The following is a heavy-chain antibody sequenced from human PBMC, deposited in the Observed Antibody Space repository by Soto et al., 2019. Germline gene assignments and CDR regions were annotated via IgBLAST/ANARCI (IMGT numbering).Heavy chain of an antibody. CDR1: GYTFTSYG. V-gene: IGHV1-18*01. CDR3: ARDKGAYCGGDCYSTGFDP. CDR2: SSGYNGNT. D-gene: IGHD2-21*02. Sequence: QVQLVQSGAEVKKPGASVKVSCKASGYTFTSYGISWVRQAPGQGLEWMGWSSGYNGNTNYAQKLQGRVTMTTDTSTRTAYMELRSVRSDETAVYYCARDKGAYCGGDCYSTGFDPWGQGTLVTVSS. J-gene: IGHJ5*02.